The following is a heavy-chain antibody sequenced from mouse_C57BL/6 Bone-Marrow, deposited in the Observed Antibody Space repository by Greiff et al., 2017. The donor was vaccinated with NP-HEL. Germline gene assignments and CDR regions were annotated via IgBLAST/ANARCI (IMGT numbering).Heavy chain of an antibody. CDR3: AREGITTVESSY. Sequence: QVQLQQPGAELVKPGASVKMSCKASGYTFTSYWITWVKQRPGQGLEWIGDIYPGSGSTNYNEKFKSKATLTVDTSSSTAYMQLSSLTSEDSAVYYCAREGITTVESSYWGQGTTLTVSA. V-gene: IGHV1-55*01. J-gene: IGHJ2*01. CDR1: GYTFTSYW. D-gene: IGHD1-1*01. CDR2: IYPGSGST.